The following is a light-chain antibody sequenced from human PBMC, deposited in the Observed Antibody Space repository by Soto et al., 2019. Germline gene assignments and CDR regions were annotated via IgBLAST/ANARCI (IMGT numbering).Light chain of an antibody. Sequence: EIVMTQSPATLSVSPGERVTLSCRASQSVSSNLAWYQQKPGQAPRLLIYGVSTRATGIPARFSGSGSGTEFTLSISSLQSEDYAVYYCHQYNNWPPWTVGQGTKVEIK. CDR2: GVS. V-gene: IGKV3-15*01. CDR1: QSVSSN. J-gene: IGKJ1*01. CDR3: HQYNNWPPWT.